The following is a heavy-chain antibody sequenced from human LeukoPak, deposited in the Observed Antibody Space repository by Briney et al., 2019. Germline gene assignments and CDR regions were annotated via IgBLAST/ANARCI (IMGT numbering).Heavy chain of an antibody. CDR2: INHSGST. CDR1: GGSFSGYY. CDR3: ARRPRYCSSTSCYPHYYFDY. V-gene: IGHV4-34*01. J-gene: IGHJ4*02. D-gene: IGHD2-2*01. Sequence: SETLSLTCAVYGGSFSGYYWSWIRQPPGKRLEWIGEINHSGSTNYNPSLKSRVTISVDTSKNQFSLKLSSVTAADTAVYYCARRPRYCSSTSCYPHYYFDYWGQGTLVTVSS.